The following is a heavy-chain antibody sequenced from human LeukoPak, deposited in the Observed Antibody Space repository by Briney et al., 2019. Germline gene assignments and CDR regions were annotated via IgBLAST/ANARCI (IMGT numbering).Heavy chain of an antibody. Sequence: SETLSLTCTASGGSISSGSYYWSWIRQPAGKGLEWIGRIYTSGSTNYNPSLKSRVTISVDTSKNQFSLKLSSVTAGDTAVYYCARVVVVVAATVYYYMDVWGKGTTVTVSS. J-gene: IGHJ6*03. CDR1: GGSISSGSYY. CDR2: IYTSGST. D-gene: IGHD2-15*01. CDR3: ARVVVVVAATVYYYMDV. V-gene: IGHV4-61*02.